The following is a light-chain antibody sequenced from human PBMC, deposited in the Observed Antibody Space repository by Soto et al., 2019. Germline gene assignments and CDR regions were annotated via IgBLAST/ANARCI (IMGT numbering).Light chain of an antibody. CDR2: EAS. CDR3: QQYGNSPRT. CDR1: QSVTNSY. V-gene: IGKV3-20*01. J-gene: IGKJ1*01. Sequence: EIVLAQSPGTLSLSPGERATLSCRASQSVTNSYLAWYQQKPSQAPRLLIYEASSRATGIPDRFSGSGSGTDFTLTISILEPEDFAVYYCQQYGNSPRTFGQGTKVEIK.